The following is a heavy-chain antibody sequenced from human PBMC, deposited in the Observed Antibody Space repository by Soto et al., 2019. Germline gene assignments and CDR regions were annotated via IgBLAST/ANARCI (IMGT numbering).Heavy chain of an antibody. Sequence: QVQLVQSGAEVKKPGASVKVSCKASGYTCTSYGISWVRQSPGQGLEWMGWISAYNGNTNYAQKLQGRVTMTTDTSTSTAYMELRSLRSDDTAVYYCARGYRITMVRGELSEYWGQGTLVTVSS. V-gene: IGHV1-18*01. J-gene: IGHJ4*02. CDR3: ARGYRITMVRGELSEY. CDR2: ISAYNGNT. D-gene: IGHD3-10*01. CDR1: GYTCTSYG.